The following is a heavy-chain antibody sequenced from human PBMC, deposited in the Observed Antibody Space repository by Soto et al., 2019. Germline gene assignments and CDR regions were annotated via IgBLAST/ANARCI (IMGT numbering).Heavy chain of an antibody. D-gene: IGHD6-25*01. J-gene: IGHJ4*02. CDR2: ISGSGGTT. CDR1: GFTFSNYA. V-gene: IGHV3-23*01. Sequence: EVQLLESGGGLVQPGRSLRLSCAASGFTFSNYAMSWVRQAPGQGLDWVSAISGSGGTTYYADSVKGRFTISRDNSKNTLFLQMNSLRAEDAAVYYCAKFFVETGSNSGWPWSFHYRGLGTLVTVSS. CDR3: AKFFVETGSNSGWPWSFHY.